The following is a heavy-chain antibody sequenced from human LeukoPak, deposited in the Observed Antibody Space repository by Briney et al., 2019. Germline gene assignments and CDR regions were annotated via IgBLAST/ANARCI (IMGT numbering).Heavy chain of an antibody. Sequence: ASVKVSCKASGYTFTSYAMHWVRQAPGQRLEWMGWINAGNGNTKYSQKFQGRVTITRDTSASTAYMELSSLRSEDTAVYYCARDPGAPVYYGPGSGYYYGMDVWGQGTTVTVSS. CDR2: INAGNGNT. D-gene: IGHD3-10*01. V-gene: IGHV1-3*01. CDR3: ARDPGAPVYYGPGSGYYYGMDV. CDR1: GYTFTSYA. J-gene: IGHJ6*02.